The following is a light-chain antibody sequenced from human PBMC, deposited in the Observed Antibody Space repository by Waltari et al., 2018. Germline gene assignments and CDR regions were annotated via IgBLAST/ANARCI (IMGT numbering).Light chain of an antibody. Sequence: EIVLTQSPATLSLSPGDRATLSCRASQSFSSSLAWYQQKPGQAPGLLIYDASNRAPGSPSRFSGSGYATEFTLTISRLEHEDFAVYYCQQRSNWPYTFGQGTKLEIK. J-gene: IGKJ2*01. CDR1: QSFSSS. CDR2: DAS. V-gene: IGKV3-11*01. CDR3: QQRSNWPYT.